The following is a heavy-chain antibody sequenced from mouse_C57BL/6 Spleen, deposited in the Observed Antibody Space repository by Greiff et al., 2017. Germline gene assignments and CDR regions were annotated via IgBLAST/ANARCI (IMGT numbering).Heavy chain of an antibody. CDR3: ARRGITTGGYFDV. CDR1: GYTFTGYW. CDR2: ILPGSGST. V-gene: IGHV1-9*01. Sequence: VQLQQSGAELMKPGASVKLSCKATGYTFTGYWIEWVKQRPGHGLEWIGEILPGSGSTNYNEKFKGKATFTADTSANTAYIQLSSLTTEDSAIYYGARRGITTGGYFDVWGTGTTVTVSS. J-gene: IGHJ1*03. D-gene: IGHD1-1*01.